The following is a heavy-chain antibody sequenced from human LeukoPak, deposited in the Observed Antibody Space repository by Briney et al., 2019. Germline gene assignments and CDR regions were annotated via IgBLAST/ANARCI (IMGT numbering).Heavy chain of an antibody. CDR3: ARARPYYYGMDV. J-gene: IGHJ6*02. V-gene: IGHV4-59*01. CDR2: IYYSGST. Sequence: SETLSLTCTVSGGSISSYYWSWIRQPPGKGLEWIGYIYYSGSTNYNPSLKSRVTISVDTSKNQFSLKLSSVTAADTAVYYCARARPYYYGMDVWGQGTTVTVS. CDR1: GGSISSYY.